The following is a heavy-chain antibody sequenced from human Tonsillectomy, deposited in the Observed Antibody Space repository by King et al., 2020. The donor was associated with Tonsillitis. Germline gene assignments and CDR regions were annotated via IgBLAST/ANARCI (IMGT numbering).Heavy chain of an antibody. D-gene: IGHD4-17*01. V-gene: IGHV4-61*02. CDR1: GGSISSGSYY. J-gene: IGHJ4*01. CDR2: IFTSGST. Sequence: VPLQESGPGLVKPSQTLSLTCTVSGGSISSGSYYWSWIRQPAGKGLEWIGRIFTSGSTNYNPSLKSRVTISVDTSKNQFSLKLSSVTAADTAVYYCARDPRYGDYDYWGHGTLVTVSS. CDR3: ARDPRYGDYDY.